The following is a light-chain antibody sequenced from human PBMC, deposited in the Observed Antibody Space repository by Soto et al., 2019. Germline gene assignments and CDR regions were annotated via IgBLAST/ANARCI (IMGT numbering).Light chain of an antibody. Sequence: QSVLTQPPSASGTPGQRVTISCSGSTSNIGRNTVSWYQQLPGTAPKLLIYSNNQRPSGVPDRFTGSKSGTSASLAISGLQSEDEADYYCAAWDDSLTGFELFGGGTKLTVL. J-gene: IGLJ2*01. V-gene: IGLV1-44*01. CDR1: TSNIGRNT. CDR3: AAWDDSLTGFEL. CDR2: SNN.